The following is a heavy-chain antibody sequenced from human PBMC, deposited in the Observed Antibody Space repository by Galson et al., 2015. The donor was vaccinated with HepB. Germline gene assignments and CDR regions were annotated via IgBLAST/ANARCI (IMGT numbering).Heavy chain of an antibody. J-gene: IGHJ4*02. Sequence: SLRLSCAGSGYSFGDFAMSWFRQAPGKGLEWVGFIRIKPYGGTTEYAASVKGRFTISRDDSKTIAYLQMNSLKTEDTGVYYCTRHDFWSGHDDYWGQGTLVTVSS. CDR3: TRHDFWSGHDDY. CDR2: IRIKPYGGTT. CDR1: GYSFGDFA. V-gene: IGHV3-49*03. D-gene: IGHD3-3*01.